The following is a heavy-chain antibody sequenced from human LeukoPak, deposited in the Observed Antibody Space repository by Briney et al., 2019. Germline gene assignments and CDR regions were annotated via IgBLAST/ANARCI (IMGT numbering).Heavy chain of an antibody. V-gene: IGHV4-34*01. J-gene: IGHJ3*02. CDR1: AGSFSGYY. CDR3: AKRRFLEWLSPHAFDI. D-gene: IGHD3-3*01. Sequence: SETLSLTCTVYAGSFSGYYWSWVRQPPGKGLEWIGEINHSGSTNYNPSLKSRVTISVDTSKNQISLKLNSVTAADTAVYYCAKRRFLEWLSPHAFDIWGQGTMVTVSS. CDR2: INHSGST.